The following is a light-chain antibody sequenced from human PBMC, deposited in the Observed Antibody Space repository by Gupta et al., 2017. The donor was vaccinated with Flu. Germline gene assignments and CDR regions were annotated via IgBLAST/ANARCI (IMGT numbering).Light chain of an antibody. CDR1: SSNIGSNT. Sequence: QPVLTQPPSASGTPRQRVTISCSGSSSNIGSNTVNWYQQLPGTAPKLLIYSNNQRPSGVPDRFSGSKSGTSASLDISGLQAEDEADYYGPAWDDSLNGQVFGGGTKLTVL. CDR3: PAWDDSLNGQV. CDR2: SNN. V-gene: IGLV1-44*01. J-gene: IGLJ3*02.